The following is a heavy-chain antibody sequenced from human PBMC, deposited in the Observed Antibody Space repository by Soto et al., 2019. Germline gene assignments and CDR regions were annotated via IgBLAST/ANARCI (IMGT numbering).Heavy chain of an antibody. CDR3: ARFEKLVLN. J-gene: IGHJ1*01. CDR2: FIPIFGTL. CDR1: GGTFSNFA. Sequence: QVQLVQSGAEVKKPGSSVKCSCKASGGTFSNFAISWVRQAPGQGLEWMGGFIPIFGTLNYAQRFQGRLTISSDESTSTAYMELSRMKSEDTAVYYCARFEKLVLNWGQGTLVTVSS. V-gene: IGHV1-69*01.